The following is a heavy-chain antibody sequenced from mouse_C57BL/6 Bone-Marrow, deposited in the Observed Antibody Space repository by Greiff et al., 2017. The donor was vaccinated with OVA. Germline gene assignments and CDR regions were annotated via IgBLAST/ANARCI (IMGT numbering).Heavy chain of an antibody. CDR3: ARSGYYYGSSRYYFDY. CDR1: GYTFTDYY. Sequence: SGPVLVKPGASVKMSCKASGYTFTDYYMNWVKQSHGKSLEWIGVINPYNGGTSYNQKFKGKATLTVDKSSSTAYMELNSLTSEDSAVYYCARSGYYYGSSRYYFDYWGQGTTLTVSS. J-gene: IGHJ2*01. D-gene: IGHD1-1*01. CDR2: INPYNGGT. V-gene: IGHV1-19*01.